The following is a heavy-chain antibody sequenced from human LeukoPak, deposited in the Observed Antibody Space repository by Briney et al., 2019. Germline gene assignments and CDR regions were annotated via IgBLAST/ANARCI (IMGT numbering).Heavy chain of an antibody. CDR2: ISGSGGST. CDR1: GFTFSSYA. D-gene: IGHD3-22*01. V-gene: IGHV3-23*01. CDR3: AKQGYYYDSSGYYVFFDY. Sequence: PGGSLRLSCAASGFTFSSYAMSWVRQAPGKGLEWVSAISGSGGSTYYADSVKGRFTISRDNSKNTLYLQMNGLRAEDTAVYYCAKQGYYYDSSGYYVFFDYWGQGALVTVSS. J-gene: IGHJ4*02.